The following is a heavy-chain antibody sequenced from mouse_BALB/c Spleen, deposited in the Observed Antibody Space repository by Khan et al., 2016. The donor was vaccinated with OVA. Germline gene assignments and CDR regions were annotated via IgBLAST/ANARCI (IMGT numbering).Heavy chain of an antibody. V-gene: IGHV1-9*01. Sequence: QVQLKQSGAELMKPGASVKISCKATGYTFSSYWIEWVKQRPGHGLEWIGEILPGSGRNNYNEEFKGKATFTADTSSNTAYMQLSSLTSEDSAVYYCARGNYYGSSSWFGYWGQGTLVTVSA. CDR3: ARGNYYGSSSWFGY. J-gene: IGHJ3*01. D-gene: IGHD1-1*01. CDR2: ILPGSGRN. CDR1: GYTFSSYW.